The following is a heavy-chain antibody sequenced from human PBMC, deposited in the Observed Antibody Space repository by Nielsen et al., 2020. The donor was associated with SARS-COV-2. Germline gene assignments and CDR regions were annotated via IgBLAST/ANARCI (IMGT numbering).Heavy chain of an antibody. V-gene: IGHV4-34*01. CDR1: GWSFSGYY. Sequence: SETLSLTCAVYGWSFSGYYWSWIRQPPGKGLEWIGEINHSGSTNYNPSLKSRVTISVDTSKNQFSLKLSSVTAADTAVYYCARRPSGWYYYYYGMDVWGQGTTVTVSS. CDR3: ARRPSGWYYYYYGMDV. D-gene: IGHD6-19*01. J-gene: IGHJ6*02. CDR2: INHSGST.